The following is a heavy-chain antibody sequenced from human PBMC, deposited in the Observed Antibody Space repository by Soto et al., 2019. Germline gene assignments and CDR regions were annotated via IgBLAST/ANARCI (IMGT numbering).Heavy chain of an antibody. CDR3: ANWGDGYGFGSFDI. D-gene: IGHD5-12*01. Sequence: ASVKVSCKASGYTFTGYHMHWVRQAPGQGLEWMGWINPNSGGTNYAQKFQGWVTMTRDTSISTAYMELSRLRSDDTAVYYCANWGDGYGFGSFDIWGKGTMGTVSS. V-gene: IGHV1-2*04. J-gene: IGHJ3*02. CDR2: INPNSGGT. CDR1: GYTFTGYH.